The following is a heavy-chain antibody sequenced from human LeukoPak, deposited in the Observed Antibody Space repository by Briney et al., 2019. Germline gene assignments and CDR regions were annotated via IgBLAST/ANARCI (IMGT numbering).Heavy chain of an antibody. J-gene: IGHJ4*02. Sequence: ASVKVSCKASGYTFTGYYIHWVRQAPGQGLEWMGWINPNSGGTNYAQKFQGRVTMTRDTSISTAYMELSRLRSDDTAVYYCARLSNVAGTGYRRQGTLVTVSS. CDR1: GYTFTGYY. CDR3: ARLSNVAGTGY. D-gene: IGHD6-19*01. V-gene: IGHV1-2*02. CDR2: INPNSGGT.